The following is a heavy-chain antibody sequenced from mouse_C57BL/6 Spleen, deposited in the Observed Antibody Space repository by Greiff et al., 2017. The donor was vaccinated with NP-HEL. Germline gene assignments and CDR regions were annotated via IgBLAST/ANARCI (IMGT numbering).Heavy chain of an antibody. CDR3: ARHPAFYDYDGYYYAMDY. V-gene: IGHV2-6-1*01. CDR2: IWSDGST. D-gene: IGHD2-4*01. Sequence: QVQLKESGPGLVAPSQSLSITCTVSGFSLTSYGVHWVRQPRGKGLEWLVVIWSDGSTTYNSALKSRLSISKDNSKSQVFLKMNSLQTDDTAMYYCARHPAFYDYDGYYYAMDYWGQGTSVTVSS. CDR1: GFSLTSYG. J-gene: IGHJ4*01.